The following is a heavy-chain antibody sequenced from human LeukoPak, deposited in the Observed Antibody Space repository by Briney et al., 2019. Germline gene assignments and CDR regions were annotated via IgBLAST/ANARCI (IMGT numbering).Heavy chain of an antibody. V-gene: IGHV4-59*08. CDR1: GGSLSSYY. Sequence: SETLSLTCTVSGGSLSSYYWSWIRQPPGKGLEWIGYIYYSGSTNYNPSLKSRVTISVDTSKNQFSLKLSSVTAADTAVYYCARHVAGIAAAGTSAIYYYYYGMDVWGQGTTVTVSS. J-gene: IGHJ6*02. CDR2: IYYSGST. CDR3: ARHVAGIAAAGTSAIYYYYYGMDV. D-gene: IGHD6-13*01.